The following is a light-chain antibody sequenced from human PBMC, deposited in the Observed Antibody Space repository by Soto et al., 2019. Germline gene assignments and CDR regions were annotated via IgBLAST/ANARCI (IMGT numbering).Light chain of an antibody. Sequence: GDRVTITSRASKNIXTWXAWYXQXPXXXPXXLIYKASSLESGVPSRFSGSGSGTEFTLTISSLQPDDFATYYCQQYKSYSTFGQGTKVDIK. J-gene: IGKJ1*01. CDR1: KNIXTW. V-gene: IGKV1-5*03. CDR3: QQYKSYST. CDR2: KAS.